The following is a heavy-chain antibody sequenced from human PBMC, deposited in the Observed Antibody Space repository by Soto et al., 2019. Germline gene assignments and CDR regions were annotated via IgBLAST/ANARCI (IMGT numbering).Heavy chain of an antibody. V-gene: IGHV3-64*01. J-gene: IGHJ4*02. D-gene: IGHD1-7*01. CDR1: GFTFSSYD. CDR3: VRRVSGNYDY. CDR2: ISSNGGTT. Sequence: EVQLAEPGGGLVQPGGSLRISCVASGFTFSSYDMHWVSQAPGKGLEYVPSISSNGGTTYYGNSVKGRFTISRDNSKNTLYLKMGSLRADDMAVYYCVRRVSGNYDYWGQGTLVTVSS.